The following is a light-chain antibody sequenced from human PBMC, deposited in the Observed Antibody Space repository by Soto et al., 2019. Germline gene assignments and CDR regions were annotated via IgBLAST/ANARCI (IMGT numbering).Light chain of an antibody. J-gene: IGKJ1*01. CDR3: QQYNTYPRT. CDR2: GAS. V-gene: IGKV1-5*03. CDR1: QSIRSW. Sequence: DIPMTQSPSTLSASVGDRVTITCRAGQSIRSWLAWYQQKPGKAPKLLIYGASSLESGVPSRFSGSGSGTEFTLTISSLQPDDFATYYCQQYNTYPRTFGRGTKVEIK.